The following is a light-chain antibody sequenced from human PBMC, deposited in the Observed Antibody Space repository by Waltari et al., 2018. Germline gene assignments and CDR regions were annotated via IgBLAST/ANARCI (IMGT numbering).Light chain of an antibody. CDR2: AVS. CDR3: QQPSSIPVT. Sequence: DIQMTQAPSSLSALVGDRVSINCRSSQMINTFVNLYQPKPGNAPKLLISAVSNSQTGVPSRFSGSGSETDFTLTIPNLQPEDFATYYCQQPSSIPVTFGGGTTVEMK. J-gene: IGKJ4*01. CDR1: QMINTF. V-gene: IGKV1-39*01.